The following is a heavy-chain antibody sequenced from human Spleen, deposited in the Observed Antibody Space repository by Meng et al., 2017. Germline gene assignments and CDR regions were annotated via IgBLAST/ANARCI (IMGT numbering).Heavy chain of an antibody. V-gene: IGHV4-61*01. Sequence: VQLQGAGPGLVWVSETLSLTCTVSGDSVNSVSYYWSWIRQPPGKGLEWIGYIYYSGSTNYNPSLKSRVTISVDTSKNQFSLRLRSVTAADMAVYYCARYYFESSVLDPWGQGTLVTVSS. J-gene: IGHJ5*02. D-gene: IGHD3-22*01. CDR2: IYYSGST. CDR3: ARYYFESSVLDP. CDR1: GDSVNSVSYY.